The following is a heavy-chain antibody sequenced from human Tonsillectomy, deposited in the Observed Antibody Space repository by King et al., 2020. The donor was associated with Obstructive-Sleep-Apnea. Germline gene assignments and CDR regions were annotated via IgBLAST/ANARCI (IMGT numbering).Heavy chain of an antibody. J-gene: IGHJ4*02. Sequence: VQLVESGGGVVQPGRSLRLSCAASGFTLSGYAMHWVRQAPVKGLEWLAFISYDGSNQYYADSVKGRFTISRDNSKNTLYLQMHSLRTEDTAVYFCARADSXFXWYFFDYWGQGALVTVSS. CDR2: ISYDGSNQ. CDR3: ARADSXFXWYFFDY. CDR1: GFTLSGYA. D-gene: IGHD4-11*01. V-gene: IGHV3-30*04.